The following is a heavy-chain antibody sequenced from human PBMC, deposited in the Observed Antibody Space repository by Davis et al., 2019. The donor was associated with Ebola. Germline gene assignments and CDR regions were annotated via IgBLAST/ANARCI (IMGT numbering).Heavy chain of an antibody. CDR2: IDASSSTI. CDR3: ARHLPLLHPGAVYV. V-gene: IGHV3-48*02. Sequence: PGGSLRLSCAASGFTFSSYSMNWVRQAPGKGLGWVAYIDASSSTISYADSVRGRFTISRDNAKNSLYLQMNSLRDEDTAVYYCARHLPLLHPGAVYVWGQGTKVTVSS. CDR1: GFTFSSYS. J-gene: IGHJ3*01. D-gene: IGHD3-3*01.